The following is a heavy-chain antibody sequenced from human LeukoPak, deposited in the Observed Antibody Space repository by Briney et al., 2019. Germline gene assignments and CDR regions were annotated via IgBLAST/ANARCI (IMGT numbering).Heavy chain of an antibody. J-gene: IGHJ4*02. Sequence: SETLSLTCTVSGGSISSSSYYWVWIRQPPGKGLEWIGSISYSGSTYYNPSLKSRVTMSVDTSKNQFSLKLSSVTPADTAVYYCARDRQQLVRGDYFDYWGQGTLVTVSS. D-gene: IGHD6-13*01. V-gene: IGHV4-39*07. CDR2: ISYSGST. CDR1: GGSISSSSYY. CDR3: ARDRQQLVRGDYFDY.